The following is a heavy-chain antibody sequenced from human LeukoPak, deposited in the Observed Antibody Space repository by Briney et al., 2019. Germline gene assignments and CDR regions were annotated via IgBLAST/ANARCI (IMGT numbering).Heavy chain of an antibody. V-gene: IGHV3-21*01. J-gene: IGHJ4*02. CDR3: ARGGRGSSSWDLDY. CDR1: GFTFSSYS. Sequence: PGGSLRLSCAASGFTFSSYSMNWVRQAPGKGLEWVSFISSSSRYIYYADSVTGRFTISRDNAKNSLYLQMNSLRAEDTAAYYCARGGRGSSSWDLDYRGQGTLVTVPS. CDR2: ISSSSRYI. D-gene: IGHD6-6*01.